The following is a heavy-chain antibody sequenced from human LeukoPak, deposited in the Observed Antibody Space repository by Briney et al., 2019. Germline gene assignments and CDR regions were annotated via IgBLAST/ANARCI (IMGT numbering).Heavy chain of an antibody. D-gene: IGHD6-13*01. V-gene: IGHV3-30*04. CDR2: ISYVGSNK. CDR3: ASVHFDFPYSSSWYTGNWFDP. Sequence: PGRSLRLSCAASGFTFSSYAMHWVRQAPGKGLEWVAVISYVGSNKYYADSVKGRFTISRDNSKNTLYLQMNSLRAEDTAVYYCASVHFDFPYSSSWYTGNWFDPWGQGTLVTVSS. J-gene: IGHJ5*02. CDR1: GFTFSSYA.